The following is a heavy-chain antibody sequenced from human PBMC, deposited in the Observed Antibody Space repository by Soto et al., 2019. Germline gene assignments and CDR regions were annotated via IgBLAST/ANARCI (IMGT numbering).Heavy chain of an antibody. D-gene: IGHD2-2*01. CDR2: IYSGGST. J-gene: IGHJ4*02. CDR3: ARGKAPPSPLDY. V-gene: IGHV3-66*01. Sequence: GGSLRLSCAASGFTVSSNYMSWVRQAPGKGLEWVSVIYSGGSTYYADSVKGRFTISRDNSKNTLYLQMNSLRAEDTAVYYCARGKAPPSPLDYWGQGTLVTVSS. CDR1: GFTVSSNY.